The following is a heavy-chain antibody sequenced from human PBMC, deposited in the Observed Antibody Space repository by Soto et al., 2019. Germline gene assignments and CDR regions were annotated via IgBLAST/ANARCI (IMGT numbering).Heavy chain of an antibody. Sequence: APVTVPCTAPGHTTPSQATLWARQAPGHRHEWMGWISAGKGNTKYSQKFQGRVTSTRDTSASTVYMGLSRLRSEDTAVYYCARAPRPSITMIVESPAVDGNWFDPWGQGTLVTVSS. D-gene: IGHD3-22*01. CDR2: ISAGKGNT. CDR3: ARAPRPSITMIVESPAVDGNWFDP. J-gene: IGHJ5*02. V-gene: IGHV1-3*01. CDR1: GHTTPSQA.